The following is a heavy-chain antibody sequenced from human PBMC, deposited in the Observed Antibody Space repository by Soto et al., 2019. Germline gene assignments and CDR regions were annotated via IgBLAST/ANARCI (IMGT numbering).Heavy chain of an antibody. Sequence: PGGSLRLSCAASGFTFSSYAMHWVRQAPGKGLEWVAVISYDGSNKYYADSVKGRFTISRDNSKNTLYLQMNSLRAEDTAVYYCARDRARIQLWLLLFDYWGQGTLVTVSS. V-gene: IGHV3-30-3*01. J-gene: IGHJ4*02. CDR1: GFTFSSYA. D-gene: IGHD5-18*01. CDR2: ISYDGSNK. CDR3: ARDRARIQLWLLLFDY.